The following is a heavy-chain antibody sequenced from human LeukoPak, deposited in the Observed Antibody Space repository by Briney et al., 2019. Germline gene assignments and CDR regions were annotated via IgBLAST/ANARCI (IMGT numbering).Heavy chain of an antibody. V-gene: IGHV4-39*07. J-gene: IGHJ6*03. Sequence: SETLSLTCTVSGGSISSSSYYWGWIRQPPGKGLEWIGSIYYSGSTYYNPSLKSRVTISVDTSKNQFSLKLSSVTAADTAVYYCAREKTFYYYYMDAWGKGTTVTVSS. CDR3: AREKTFYYYYMDA. CDR2: IYYSGST. CDR1: GGSISSSSYY.